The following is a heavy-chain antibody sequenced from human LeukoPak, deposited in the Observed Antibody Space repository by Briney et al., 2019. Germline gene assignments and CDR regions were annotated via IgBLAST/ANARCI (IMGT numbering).Heavy chain of an antibody. CDR2: IYHSGST. D-gene: IGHD3-22*01. J-gene: IGHJ4*02. CDR1: GGSISSSNW. V-gene: IGHV4-4*02. CDR3: ARELGGVTTYYYDSSGYYSFGY. Sequence: SGTLSLTCAVSGGSISSSNWWSWVRQPPGKGLEWIGSIYHSGSTYYNPSLKSRVTISVDTSKNQFSLKLSSVTAADTAVYYCARELGGVTTYYYDSSGYYSFGYWGQGTLVTVSS.